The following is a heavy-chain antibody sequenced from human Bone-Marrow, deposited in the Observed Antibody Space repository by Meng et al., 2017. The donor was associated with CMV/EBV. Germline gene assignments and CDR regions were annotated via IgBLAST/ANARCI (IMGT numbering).Heavy chain of an antibody. J-gene: IGHJ6*02. CDR2: ISGRSAAI. D-gene: IGHD2-21*01. CDR3: ARARPPTGNCEDFYYYYDMDV. V-gene: IGHV3-11*01. CDR1: GFIFSDYY. Sequence: AGSLRLSCAASGFIFSDYYMSWIRQAPGKGLEWDSYISGRSAAIYYADSVKGRFTISRDNAKTSLSLQMNRLTAEHTAVYYCARARPPTGNCEDFYYYYDMDVWGQGTTVTVSS.